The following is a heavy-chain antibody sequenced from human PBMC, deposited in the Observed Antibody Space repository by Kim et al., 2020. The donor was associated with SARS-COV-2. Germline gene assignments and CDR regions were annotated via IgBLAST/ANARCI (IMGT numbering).Heavy chain of an antibody. Sequence: YADSVKVRFTISRDNSKNPLYLQMNSLRAEDTAVYYCSRDPDFDWSFADYWGQGTLVTVSS. CDR3: SRDPDFDWSFADY. J-gene: IGHJ4*02. D-gene: IGHD3-9*01. V-gene: IGHV3-33*01.